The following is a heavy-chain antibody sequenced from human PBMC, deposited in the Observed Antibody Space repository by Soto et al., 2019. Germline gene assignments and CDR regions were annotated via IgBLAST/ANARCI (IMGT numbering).Heavy chain of an antibody. CDR3: ARLWGRSFDF. D-gene: IGHD3-16*01. V-gene: IGHV4-59*08. CDR2: IYYSGST. J-gene: IGHJ4*02. CDR1: GCSISNYY. Sequence: QVQLQESGPGLVKPSETLSLTCTVSGCSISNYYWSWIRQPPGKGLEWIGYIYYSGSTNYNPSLNSRVTISVDTTKNQSSLKLSSVTAADTVVYYCARLWGRSFDFWGPGTLVTVS.